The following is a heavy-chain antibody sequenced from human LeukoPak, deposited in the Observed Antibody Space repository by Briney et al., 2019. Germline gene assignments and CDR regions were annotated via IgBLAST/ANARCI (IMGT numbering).Heavy chain of an antibody. CDR3: ARDWGFGVLSGTYYYYYYMDV. J-gene: IGHJ6*03. CDR2: MLYDGSNK. V-gene: IGHV3-30*01. Sequence: GGSLRLSCAASGFTFSSYVMHWVRQAPGKGLEWVAVMLYDGSNKKYADSVKGRFTISRDNSKNTLYLQMNSLRAEDTAVYYCARDWGFGVLSGTYYYYYYMDVWGKGTTVTVSS. CDR1: GFTFSSYV. D-gene: IGHD3-10*01.